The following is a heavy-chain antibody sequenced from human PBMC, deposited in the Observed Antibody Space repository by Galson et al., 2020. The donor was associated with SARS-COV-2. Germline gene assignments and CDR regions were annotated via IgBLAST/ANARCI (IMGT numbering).Heavy chain of an antibody. J-gene: IGHJ4*02. CDR3: AKVVNYIWGSYDY. D-gene: IGHD3-16*01. CDR1: GFTFDDYA. V-gene: IGHV3-43D*03. CDR2: ISWNGDTT. Sequence: GGSLRLSCVASGFTFDDYAMHWVRQAPGKGLEWVSLISWNGDTTYYADSVMGRFTISRDNNKNSLYLQMNTLRAEDTALYYCAKVVNYIWGSYDYWGQGTLVTVSS.